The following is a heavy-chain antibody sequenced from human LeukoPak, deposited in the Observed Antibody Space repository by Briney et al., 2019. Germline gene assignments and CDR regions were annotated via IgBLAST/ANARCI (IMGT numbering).Heavy chain of an antibody. CDR1: GFTFTDYY. CDR3: AKGGGSGRLDY. V-gene: IGHV3-11*06. D-gene: IGHD3-10*01. CDR2: ISSSSSFT. Sequence: GGSLGLSCAVSGFTFTDYYMSWIRQAPGKGLEWVSYISSSSSFTNYADSVKGRFTISRDNAKNSLYLQMNSLRAEDTAVYYCAKGGGSGRLDYWGQGTLVTVSS. J-gene: IGHJ4*02.